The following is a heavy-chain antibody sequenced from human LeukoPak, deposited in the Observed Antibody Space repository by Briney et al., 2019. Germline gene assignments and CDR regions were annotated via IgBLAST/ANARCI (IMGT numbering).Heavy chain of an antibody. D-gene: IGHD3-9*01. CDR3: ARGRLTTGGWFDP. V-gene: IGHV4-4*07. Sequence: PSETLSLTCTVSGGSISSYYWSWIRQPAGKGLEWIGRIYTSGSTNYNPSLKSRVTISVATSKNQFSLKLTSVTAADTAVYYCARGRLTTGGWFDPWGQGTLVTVSS. CDR1: GGSISSYY. CDR2: IYTSGST. J-gene: IGHJ5*02.